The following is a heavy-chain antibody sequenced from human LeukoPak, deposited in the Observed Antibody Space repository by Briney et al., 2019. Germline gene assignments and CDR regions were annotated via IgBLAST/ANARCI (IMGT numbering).Heavy chain of an antibody. V-gene: IGHV3-23*01. CDR1: GFTFSSYA. CDR2: ISGSGGST. J-gene: IGHJ5*02. D-gene: IGHD2-15*01. Sequence: PGGSLRLSCAASGFTFSSYAMSWVRQAPGKGLEWVSAISGSGGSTYYADSAKGRFTISRDNSKNTLYLQMNSLRAEDTAVYYCAKGDVVVVDATPSWFDPWGQGTLVTVSS. CDR3: AKGDVVVVDATPSWFDP.